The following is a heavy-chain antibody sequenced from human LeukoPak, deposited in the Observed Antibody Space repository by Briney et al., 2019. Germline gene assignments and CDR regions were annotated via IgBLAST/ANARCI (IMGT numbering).Heavy chain of an antibody. CDR3: TRDRSWSGYDY. V-gene: IGHV3-7*03. CDR1: GFTFSTYW. Sequence: GGSLRLSCGASGFTFSTYWMTWVRQAPGKGLEWVANIREDGSEIFYVDSVKGRFTISRDNAKNSMYLQMNSLRVEDSGLYYCTRDRSWSGYDYWGQGTLVTASS. D-gene: IGHD1-26*01. J-gene: IGHJ4*02. CDR2: IREDGSEI.